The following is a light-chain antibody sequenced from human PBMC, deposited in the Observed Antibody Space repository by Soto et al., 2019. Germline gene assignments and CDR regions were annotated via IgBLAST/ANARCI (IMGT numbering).Light chain of an antibody. V-gene: IGKV3-11*01. J-gene: IGKJ4*01. CDR3: QQRTNWRLS. CDR2: DTS. Sequence: EIVLTQSPTTLSLPPGERATLSCRASQSVSSHLTWYQQKPGQAPRLLIYDTSNRATGIPARFSGSGSGTDFTLTISSLEPEDFAVYYCQQRTNWRLSFGGGTKVEIK. CDR1: QSVSSH.